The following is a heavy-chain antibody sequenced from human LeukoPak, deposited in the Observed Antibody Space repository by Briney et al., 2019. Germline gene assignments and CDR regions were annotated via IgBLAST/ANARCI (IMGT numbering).Heavy chain of an antibody. CDR3: ARDPMYYDILTGYYGIHY. J-gene: IGHJ4*02. V-gene: IGHV3-74*01. D-gene: IGHD3-9*01. CDR2: INSDGGTT. CDR1: GFTFGTYW. Sequence: GGSLRLSCGASGFTFGTYWMHWVRQAPGKGLVWVSGINSDGGTTTYADSAKGRFTISRDNAKNSLYLQMNSLRAEDTAVYYCARDPMYYDILTGYYGIHYWGQGTLVTVSS.